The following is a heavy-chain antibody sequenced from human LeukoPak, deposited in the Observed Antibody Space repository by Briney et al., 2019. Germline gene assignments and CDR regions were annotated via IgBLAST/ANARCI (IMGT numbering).Heavy chain of an antibody. J-gene: IGHJ4*02. D-gene: IGHD6-19*01. V-gene: IGHV1-69*01. Sequence: ASVKVSCKAPGGTFSSYAISWVRQAPGQGLEWMGGIIPIFGTANYAQKFQGRVTITADESTSTAYMELSSLRSEDTAVYYCARGERDSSGWYYFDYWGQGTLVTVSS. CDR2: IIPIFGTA. CDR3: ARGERDSSGWYYFDY. CDR1: GGTFSSYA.